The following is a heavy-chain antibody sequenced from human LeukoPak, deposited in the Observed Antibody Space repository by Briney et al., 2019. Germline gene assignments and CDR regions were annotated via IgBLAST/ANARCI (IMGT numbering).Heavy chain of an antibody. CDR3: ARYSSPDY. J-gene: IGHJ4*02. V-gene: IGHV4-38-2*02. Sequence: SETLSLTCTVSGYSISSGYYCGWLRQPPGKVLEWSGSIYHSGSTYYNPSLNSRATIAVDTSKNQFSLMRCVVTAATTAYCYGARYSSPDYWGQGTLPTVSS. CDR1: GYSISSGYY. D-gene: IGHD6-13*01. CDR2: IYHSGST.